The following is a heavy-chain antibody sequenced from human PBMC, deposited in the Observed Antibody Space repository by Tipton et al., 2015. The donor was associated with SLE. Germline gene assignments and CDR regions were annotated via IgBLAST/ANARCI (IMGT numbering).Heavy chain of an antibody. CDR1: GDSINLGGYH. V-gene: IGHV4-31*03. D-gene: IGHD3-16*01. CDR2: IYYTGGT. CDR3: ARGPELRSDGYHYGFDS. J-gene: IGHJ5*01. Sequence: TLSLTCSVSGDSINLGGYHWTWLRHRPGKGLEWIGGIYYTGGTQKNASLKSRASISVDASENQFFLKLSPVTAADSGMYYCARGPELRSDGYHYGFDSWGHGILVPVSS.